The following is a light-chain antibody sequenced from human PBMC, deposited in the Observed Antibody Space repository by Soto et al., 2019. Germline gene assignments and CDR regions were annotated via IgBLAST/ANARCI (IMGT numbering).Light chain of an antibody. CDR2: AAS. CDR3: QQNAIIPPWT. V-gene: IGKV1-39*01. Sequence: QSPSSLSASVVDRVMITFLGSEIVSRSLNWYQQKTGQAPKLLIYAASTLHSGVPSRFSGSGSGTEFTLTISSLQPEDFATYYCQQNAIIPPWTFGQGTKVDI. J-gene: IGKJ1*01. CDR1: EIVSRS.